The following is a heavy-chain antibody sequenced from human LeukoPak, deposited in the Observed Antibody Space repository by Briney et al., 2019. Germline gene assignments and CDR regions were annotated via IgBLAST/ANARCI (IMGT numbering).Heavy chain of an antibody. Sequence: GGSLRLSCAASGFKFDDYGMSWVRQVPGKGLEWVSGINWNGGSRGYADSVKGRFTISRDNAKNSVYLQMNSLRSEDTAFYHCARDRCSSTSCYNTPTWFAPWGQGPLVTVSS. J-gene: IGHJ5*02. CDR3: ARDRCSSTSCYNTPTWFAP. CDR2: INWNGGSR. D-gene: IGHD2-2*02. V-gene: IGHV3-20*01. CDR1: GFKFDDYG.